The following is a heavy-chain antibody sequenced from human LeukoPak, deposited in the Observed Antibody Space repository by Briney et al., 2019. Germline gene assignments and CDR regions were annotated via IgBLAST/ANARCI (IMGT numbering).Heavy chain of an antibody. V-gene: IGHV3-9*01. CDR3: ATVNY. J-gene: IGHJ4*02. Sequence: GGSLRLSCAASGFTFDDCAMHWVRQAPGKGLEWVSGISWNSGSIGYADSVKGRFTISRDNAKNSLYLQMNSLRAEDTAVYYCATVNYWGQGTLVTVSS. CDR2: ISWNSGSI. CDR1: GFTFDDCA.